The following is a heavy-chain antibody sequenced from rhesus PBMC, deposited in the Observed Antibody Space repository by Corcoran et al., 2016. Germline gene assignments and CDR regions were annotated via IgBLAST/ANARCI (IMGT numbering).Heavy chain of an antibody. J-gene: IGHJ4*01. CDR2: IDGRGGST. V-gene: IGHV4-160*01. CDR3: ASGSGWSSFDY. D-gene: IGHD6S26*01. CDR1: GGSISSNY. Sequence: QVQLQESGPGLVKPSETLSLTCAFSGGSISSNYWSWLRQAPGKGLEGIGRIDGRGGSTYYNPSLKSRVTISTDTSKNQCSLKLSSVTAADTAVYYCASGSGWSSFDYWGQGVLVTVSS.